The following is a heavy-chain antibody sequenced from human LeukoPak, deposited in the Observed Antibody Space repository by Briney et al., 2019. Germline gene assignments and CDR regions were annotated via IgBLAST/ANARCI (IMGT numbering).Heavy chain of an antibody. Sequence: PSETLSLTCAVYGGSFSGYYWSWIRQPPGKGLEWIGEINHSGSTNYNPSLKSRVTISVDTSKNQFSLKLSSVTAADTAVYYCARRSSSWYSSWGQGTLVTVSS. D-gene: IGHD6-13*01. V-gene: IGHV4-34*01. CDR1: GGSFSGYY. J-gene: IGHJ4*02. CDR3: ARRSSSWYSS. CDR2: INHSGST.